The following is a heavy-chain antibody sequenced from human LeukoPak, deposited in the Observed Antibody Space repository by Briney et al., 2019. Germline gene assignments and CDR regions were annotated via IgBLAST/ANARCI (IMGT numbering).Heavy chain of an antibody. CDR2: IYYSGST. Sequence: SETLSLTCTVSGGSISNYYWSWIRQPPGKGLEWIGYIYYSGSTNYNPSLKSRVTMSVDTSKNQFFLKLSSVTAADTAVYYCARGYTVGATIRGRDFDYWGQGTLVTVSS. CDR1: GGSISNYY. J-gene: IGHJ4*02. V-gene: IGHV4-59*01. CDR3: ARGYTVGATIRGRDFDY. D-gene: IGHD5-12*01.